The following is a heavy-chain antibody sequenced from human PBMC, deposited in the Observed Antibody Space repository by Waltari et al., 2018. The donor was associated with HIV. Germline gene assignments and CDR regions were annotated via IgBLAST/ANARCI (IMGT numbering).Heavy chain of an antibody. CDR2: VKIDGVTT. J-gene: IGHJ3*02. Sequence: EEQLVESGGGLVQPGGSLRLSCAASGFSISNYWMHWVRQAPGKGLESVSFVKIDGVTTKYADSVKGRFTISRDNAKNTVYLQMNSLRAEDTAVYYCATGAIDAFEIWGQGTKVTVSS. CDR3: ATGAIDAFEI. CDR1: GFSISNYW. D-gene: IGHD1-26*01. V-gene: IGHV3-74*03.